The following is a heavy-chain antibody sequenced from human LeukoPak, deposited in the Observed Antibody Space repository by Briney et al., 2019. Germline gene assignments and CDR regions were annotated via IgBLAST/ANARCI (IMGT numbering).Heavy chain of an antibody. D-gene: IGHD6-6*01. CDR3: ARCPFIAARPNMDV. J-gene: IGHJ6*03. Sequence: PGGSLRLSCAASGFTFSSYAMHWVRQAPGKGLEWVAVISYDGSNKYYADSVKGRFTISRDNSKNTLYLQMNSLRAEDTAVYYCARCPFIAARPNMDVWGKGTTVTVSS. CDR2: ISYDGSNK. CDR1: GFTFSSYA. V-gene: IGHV3-30-3*01.